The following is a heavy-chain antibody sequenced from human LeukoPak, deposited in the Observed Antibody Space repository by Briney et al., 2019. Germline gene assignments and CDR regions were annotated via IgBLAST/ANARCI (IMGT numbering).Heavy chain of an antibody. CDR3: ARDGPSYYYGTGSSTDNNWFDP. J-gene: IGHJ5*02. D-gene: IGHD3-10*01. CDR1: GGTFSSYA. CDR2: IIPILGIA. Sequence: GASVKVSCKASGGTFSSYAISWVRQAPGQGLEWMGRIIPILGIANYAQKFQGRVTITADKSTSTAYMELSSLRSEDTAVYYCARDGPSYYYGTGSSTDNNWFDPWGQGTLVTVSS. V-gene: IGHV1-69*04.